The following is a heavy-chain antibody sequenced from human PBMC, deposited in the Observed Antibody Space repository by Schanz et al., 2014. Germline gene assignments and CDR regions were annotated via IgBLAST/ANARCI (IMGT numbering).Heavy chain of an antibody. J-gene: IGHJ2*01. CDR1: GYTFNNYT. CDR3: ARLSVAGRPHVNYWYFDL. Sequence: QVQLVQSGAEVKKPGASVKVSCKASGYTFNNYTYVMIWVRQAPGQGLEWMGWISAYTNNTNYAQKFQGWVTMTRDTSISTAYMEVSRLKSDDTAVYYCARLSVAGRPHVNYWYFDLWGRGTLVTVSS. CDR2: ISAYTNNT. D-gene: IGHD6-19*01. V-gene: IGHV1-2*04.